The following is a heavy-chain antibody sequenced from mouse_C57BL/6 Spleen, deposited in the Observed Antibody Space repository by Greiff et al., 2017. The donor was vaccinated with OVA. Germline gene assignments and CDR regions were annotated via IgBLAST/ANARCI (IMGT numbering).Heavy chain of an antibody. V-gene: IGHV1-61*01. J-gene: IGHJ4*01. Sequence: QVQLKQPGAELVRPGSSVKLSCKASGYTFTSYWMDWVKQRPGQGLEWIGNIYPSDSETHYNQKFKDKATLTVDKSSSTAYMQLSSLTSEDSAVYYCARGGTYYDAMDYWGQGTSVTVSS. D-gene: IGHD3-3*01. CDR3: ARGGTYYDAMDY. CDR1: GYTFTSYW. CDR2: IYPSDSET.